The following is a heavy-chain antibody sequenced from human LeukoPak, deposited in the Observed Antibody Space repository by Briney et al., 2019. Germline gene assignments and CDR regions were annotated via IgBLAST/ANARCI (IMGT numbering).Heavy chain of an antibody. CDR3: ARDGRYSSGDFDY. CDR1: GYTFTGYY. CDR2: INPNSGGT. Sequence: ASVKVSFKASGYTFTGYYMHWVRQAPGQGLEWMGWINPNSGGTNYAQKFQGWVTMTRDTSISTAYMELSRLRSDDTAVYYCARDGRYSSGDFDYWGQGTLVTVSS. V-gene: IGHV1-2*04. J-gene: IGHJ4*02. D-gene: IGHD6-19*01.